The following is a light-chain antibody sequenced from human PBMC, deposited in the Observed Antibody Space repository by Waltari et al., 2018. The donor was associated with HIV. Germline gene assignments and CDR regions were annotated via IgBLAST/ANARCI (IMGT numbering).Light chain of an antibody. J-gene: IGLJ3*02. CDR2: SVS. CDR1: ISALSIYDS. V-gene: IGLV2-14*03. CDR3: SSRTLTHSVL. Sequence: QSALAQPASVAGSPGQSITISCTGSISALSIYDSVSWYHLYPGKTPRLLIFSVSSRPSGISDRFSGFKSHNTATLTISDLQPEDEADYYCSSRTLTHSVLFGGGTRLTVL.